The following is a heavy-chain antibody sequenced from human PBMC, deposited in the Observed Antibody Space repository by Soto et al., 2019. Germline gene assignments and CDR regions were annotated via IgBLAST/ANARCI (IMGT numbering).Heavy chain of an antibody. J-gene: IGHJ6*03. D-gene: IGHD2-2*01. Sequence: SETLSLTCTVSGGSISSYYWSWIRQPPGKGLEWIGYIYYSGSTNYNPSLKSRVTISVDTSKNQFSLKLSSVTAADTAVYYCARSPHCSSTSCYPHYYYYYMDVWGKGTTVTVSS. CDR3: ARSPHCSSTSCYPHYYYYYMDV. CDR1: GGSISSYY. V-gene: IGHV4-59*08. CDR2: IYYSGST.